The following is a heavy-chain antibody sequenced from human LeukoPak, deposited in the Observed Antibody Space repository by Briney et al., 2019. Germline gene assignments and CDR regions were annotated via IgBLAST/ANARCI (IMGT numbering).Heavy chain of an antibody. J-gene: IGHJ4*02. Sequence: ASETLSLTCTVSGGSISSGGYYWSWIRQHPGKGLEWIGYIYYSGSTYYNPSLKSRVTISVDTSKNQFSLKLSSVTAADTAVYYCARARYYYDSSGYWTYYFDYWGQGTLVTVSS. V-gene: IGHV4-31*03. CDR2: IYYSGST. D-gene: IGHD3-22*01. CDR1: GGSISSGGYY. CDR3: ARARYYYDSSGYWTYYFDY.